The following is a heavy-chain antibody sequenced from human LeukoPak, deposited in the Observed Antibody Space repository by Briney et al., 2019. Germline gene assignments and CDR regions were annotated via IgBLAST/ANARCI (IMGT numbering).Heavy chain of an antibody. V-gene: IGHV4-38-2*01. Sequence: SETLSLTCAVSGYSISSGYYWGWIRQPPGKGLEWIGSIYHSGSTYYNPSLKSRVTISVDTSKNQFSLKLSSVTAADTAVYYCARPSGRYYYGSGTEFHYWGQGTLVTVSS. D-gene: IGHD3-10*01. CDR2: IYHSGST. CDR3: ARPSGRYYYGSGTEFHY. J-gene: IGHJ4*02. CDR1: GYSISSGYY.